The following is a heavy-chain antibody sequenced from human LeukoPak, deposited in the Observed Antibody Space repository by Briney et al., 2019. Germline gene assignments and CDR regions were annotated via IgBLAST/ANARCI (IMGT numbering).Heavy chain of an antibody. D-gene: IGHD2-8*01. CDR2: ISYDGSNK. Sequence: GGSLRLSCAASGFTFSSYGMPWVRQAPGKGLGWVALISYDGSNKYYADSVKGRFTISRDNSKNTLYLQMNSLRAEDTAVYYCAKDGHCTNGVCYGYFDYWGQGTLVTVSS. V-gene: IGHV3-30*18. CDR1: GFTFSSYG. J-gene: IGHJ4*02. CDR3: AKDGHCTNGVCYGYFDY.